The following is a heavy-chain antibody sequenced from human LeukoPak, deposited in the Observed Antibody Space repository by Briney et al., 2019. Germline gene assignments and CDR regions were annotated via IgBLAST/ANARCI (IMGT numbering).Heavy chain of an antibody. CDR1: GGSISSGSYY. CDR3: ARGPHSSGYYPLFDY. D-gene: IGHD3-22*01. V-gene: IGHV4-61*02. J-gene: IGHJ4*02. Sequence: PSETLSLTCTVSGGSISSGSYYWSWIRQPAGKGLEWIGRIYTSGGTNYNPSLKSRVTISVDTSKNQFSLKLSSVTAADTAVYYCARGPHSSGYYPLFDYWGQGTLVTVPS. CDR2: IYTSGGT.